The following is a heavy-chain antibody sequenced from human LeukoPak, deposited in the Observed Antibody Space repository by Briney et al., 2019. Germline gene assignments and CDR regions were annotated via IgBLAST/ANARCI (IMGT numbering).Heavy chain of an antibody. J-gene: IGHJ4*02. CDR3: ARDQGIYNYRIIDS. CDR1: GYTFSSYG. CDR2: ISAYNGNT. D-gene: IGHD5-18*01. V-gene: IGHV1-18*01. Sequence: ASVKVSCKASGYTFSSYGIGWVRQAPGQGLEWMGWISAYNGNTNFAQKFQGRATMTTDTSTSTAYMELRSLRSDDTAVYYCARDQGIYNYRIIDSWGQGTLVTVSS.